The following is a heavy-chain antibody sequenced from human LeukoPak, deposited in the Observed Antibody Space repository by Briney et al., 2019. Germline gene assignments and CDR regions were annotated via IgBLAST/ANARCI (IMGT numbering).Heavy chain of an antibody. J-gene: IGHJ5*01. Sequence: SETLSLTCSISGGSISNYYGSWIRQSPGKGLEWIGYIFYTGATDYNPSLRGRVTISVDTSKNQFSLKLTSVTAADTAVYYCARSGHDFWSGFKWFDSWGQGTLVTVSS. D-gene: IGHD3-3*01. CDR2: IFYTGAT. CDR3: ARSGHDFWSGFKWFDS. CDR1: GGSISNYY. V-gene: IGHV4-59*01.